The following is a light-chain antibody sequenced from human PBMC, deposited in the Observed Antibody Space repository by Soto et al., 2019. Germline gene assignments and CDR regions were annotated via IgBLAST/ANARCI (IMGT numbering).Light chain of an antibody. Sequence: ERVLTQSPGTLSLSPGERATLSCRASQSVSSSYLAWYQQKPGQAPTLLIYGASSRATGIPDRFSGSGSGTDFTLTISRLEPEDFAVYYCQQYGSSPPITFGQGTLLEI. CDR3: QQYGSSPPIT. CDR1: QSVSSSY. CDR2: GAS. V-gene: IGKV3-20*01. J-gene: IGKJ5*01.